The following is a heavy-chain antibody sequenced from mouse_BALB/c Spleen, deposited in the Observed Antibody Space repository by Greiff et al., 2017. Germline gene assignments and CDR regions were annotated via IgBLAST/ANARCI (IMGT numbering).Heavy chain of an antibody. Sequence: QVQLQQSGAELARPGASVKMSCKASGYTFTSYTMHWVKQRPGQGLEWIGYINPSSGYTNYNQKFKDKATLTADKSSSTAYMQLSSLTSEDSAVYYWARLGKGNYYFDYWGQGTTLTVSS. CDR1: GYTFTSYT. D-gene: IGHD2-1*01. V-gene: IGHV1-4*01. J-gene: IGHJ2*01. CDR3: ARLGKGNYYFDY. CDR2: INPSSGYT.